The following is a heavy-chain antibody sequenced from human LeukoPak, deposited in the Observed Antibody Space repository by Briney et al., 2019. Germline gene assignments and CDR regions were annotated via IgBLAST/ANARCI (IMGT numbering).Heavy chain of an antibody. CDR3: AGTSGSSYSPFDY. J-gene: IGHJ4*02. CDR1: GFSFTNYW. D-gene: IGHD5-18*01. V-gene: IGHV3-74*01. CDR2: TNGDGTVT. Sequence: GGSLRLSCAAPGFSFTNYWMHWVRQLPGKGPVWVSRTNGDGTVTSYADSVKGRYTISRDNAKNTLYLQMNSLRGEDTAVYYCAGTSGSSYSPFDYWGQGTLVTVSS.